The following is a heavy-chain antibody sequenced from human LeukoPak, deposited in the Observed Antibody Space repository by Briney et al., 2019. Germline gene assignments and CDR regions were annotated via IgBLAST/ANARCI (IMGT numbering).Heavy chain of an antibody. V-gene: IGHV3-49*03. D-gene: IGHD5-24*01. CDR3: TRRITMATIFFDY. CDR2: IRSKAYGGTT. CDR1: GSTFGDYA. Sequence: GGSLRLSCTASGSTFGDYAMSWFRQAPGKGLEWVGFIRSKAYGGTTEYAASVKGRFTISRDDSKSIAYLQMNSPKTEDTAVYYCTRRITMATIFFDYWGQGTLVTVSS. J-gene: IGHJ4*02.